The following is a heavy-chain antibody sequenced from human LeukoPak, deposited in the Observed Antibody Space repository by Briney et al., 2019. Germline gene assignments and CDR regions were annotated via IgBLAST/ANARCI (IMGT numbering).Heavy chain of an antibody. Sequence: ASVKVSCKASGYTFTGYYMHWVRQAPGQGLEWMGWINPNSGGTNYAQKFQGRVTMTRDTSISTAYMELSRLRSDDTAVYYCAGGRVDTAMELHYWGQGTLVTVSS. CDR1: GYTFTGYY. J-gene: IGHJ4*02. CDR2: INPNSGGT. V-gene: IGHV1-2*02. CDR3: AGGRVDTAMELHY. D-gene: IGHD5-18*01.